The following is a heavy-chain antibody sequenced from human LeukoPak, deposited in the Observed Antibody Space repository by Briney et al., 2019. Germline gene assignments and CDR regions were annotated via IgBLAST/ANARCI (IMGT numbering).Heavy chain of an antibody. J-gene: IGHJ4*02. CDR2: INHSGST. Sequence: SETLSLTCAVYGGSFSGYYWSWIRQPPGKGLEWIGEINHSGSTNYNPSLKSRVTISVDTSKNQFSLKLSSVTAADTAVYYCASPRSGSYYRPFDYWGQGTLVTVSS. CDR1: GGSFSGYY. V-gene: IGHV4-34*01. D-gene: IGHD1-26*01. CDR3: ASPRSGSYYRPFDY.